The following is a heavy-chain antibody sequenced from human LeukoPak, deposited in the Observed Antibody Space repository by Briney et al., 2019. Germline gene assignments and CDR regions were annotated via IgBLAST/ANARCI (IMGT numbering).Heavy chain of an antibody. V-gene: IGHV4-61*01. Sequence: SETLSLTCTVSGGSVSSGSYYWSWIRQPPGKGLEWIGYIYYSGSTNYNPSLKSRVTISVDTSKNQFSLKLSSVTAADTAVYYCARDPGITGTLGRYYYYYGMDVWGQGTTVTVSS. D-gene: IGHD1-7*01. J-gene: IGHJ6*02. CDR2: IYYSGST. CDR1: GGSVSSGSYY. CDR3: ARDPGITGTLGRYYYYYGMDV.